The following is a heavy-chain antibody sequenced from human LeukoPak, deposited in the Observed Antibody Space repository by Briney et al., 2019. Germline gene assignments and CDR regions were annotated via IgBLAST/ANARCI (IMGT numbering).Heavy chain of an antibody. D-gene: IGHD3-22*01. Sequence: PSETLSLTCTVSGGSISSSSYYWGWIRQPPGKGLEWIGSIYYSGSTYYNPSLKSRVTISVDTSKNQFSLKLSSVTAADTAVYYCARQASSPDNYYDSSEFDYWGQGTLVTVSS. J-gene: IGHJ4*02. CDR1: GGSISSSSYY. V-gene: IGHV4-39*01. CDR3: ARQASSPDNYYDSSEFDY. CDR2: IYYSGST.